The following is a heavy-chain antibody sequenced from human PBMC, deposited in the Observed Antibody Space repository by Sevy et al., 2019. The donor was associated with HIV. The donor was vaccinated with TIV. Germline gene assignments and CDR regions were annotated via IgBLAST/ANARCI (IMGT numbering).Heavy chain of an antibody. CDR3: AGETASPPPGHPATTDTMFDY. CDR2: ISAYNGNT. D-gene: IGHD5-18*01. CDR1: GYTFTSYG. J-gene: IGHJ4*02. V-gene: IGHV1-18*01. Sequence: ASVKVSCKASGYTFTSYGISWVRQAPGQGLEWMGWISAYNGNTNYAQKLQGRVTMTTDTSTSTAYMELRSLRSDDTAVFYCAGETASPPPGHPATTDTMFDYWGQGTLVTVSS.